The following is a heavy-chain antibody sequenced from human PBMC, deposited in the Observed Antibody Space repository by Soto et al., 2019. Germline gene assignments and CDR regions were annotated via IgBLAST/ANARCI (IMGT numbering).Heavy chain of an antibody. CDR2: IYYSGST. V-gene: IGHV4-31*03. D-gene: IGHD3-22*01. J-gene: IGHJ5*02. CDR3: GRVGDDDSSGQNWFDP. Sequence: SETLSLTCTVSGGSISSGGYYWSWIRQHPGKGLEWIGYIYYSGSTYYNPSLKSRVTISVDTSKNQFSLKLSSVTAADTAVYYCGRVGDDDSSGQNWFDPWGQGTLVTVSS. CDR1: GGSISSGGYY.